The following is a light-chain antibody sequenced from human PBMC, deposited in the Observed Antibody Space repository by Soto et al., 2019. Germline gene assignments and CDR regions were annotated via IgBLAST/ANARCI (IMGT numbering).Light chain of an antibody. CDR1: QSVSSSY. J-gene: IGKJ2*01. V-gene: IGKV3-20*01. Sequence: EIGPTQSPGTLSLSPGERATLSCRASQSVSSSYLAWYQQTPGQAPRLLIYGASSRPTGIPDRFSGTGSGTAFTLTISRLEPEDVAVYDYQQYGNSPPYTFGQGTKLEIK. CDR2: GAS. CDR3: QQYGNSPPYT.